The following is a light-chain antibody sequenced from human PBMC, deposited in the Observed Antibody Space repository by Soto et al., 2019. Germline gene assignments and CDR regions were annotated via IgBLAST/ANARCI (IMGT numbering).Light chain of an antibody. Sequence: QSVLTQPPSVSGAPGQRVTISCTESSSNIGAGYDVHWYQQLPGTAPKLLIYGNSNRPSGVPDRFSGSKSGTSACLAITGLQTEDEADYYCQSYDRGLRGWVFGGGTKVTVL. CDR2: GNS. V-gene: IGLV1-40*01. J-gene: IGLJ3*02. CDR3: QSYDRGLRGWV. CDR1: SSNIGAGYD.